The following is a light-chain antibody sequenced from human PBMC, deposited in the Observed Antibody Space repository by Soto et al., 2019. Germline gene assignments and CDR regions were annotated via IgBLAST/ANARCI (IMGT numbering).Light chain of an antibody. Sequence: EIVFTPSPGTPSLSPGERATLSFRASQSVGRSYLAWYQQKPGQAPRLLIYGASSRATGIPDRFSGSGSGTDFTLTISRLEPEDFAVYYCHQYAYSPLTFGGGTKVDI. CDR3: HQYAYSPLT. J-gene: IGKJ4*01. V-gene: IGKV3-20*01. CDR2: GAS. CDR1: QSVGRSY.